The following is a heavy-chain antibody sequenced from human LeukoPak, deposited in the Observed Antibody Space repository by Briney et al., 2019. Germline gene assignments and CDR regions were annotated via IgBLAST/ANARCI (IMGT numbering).Heavy chain of an antibody. Sequence: GGSLRLSCAASGFTFSSYWMSWVRQAPGKGLEWVANIKQDGSEKYYVDSVKGRFTISRDNAKNSLYLQMNSLRAEDTAVYYCAGGRPVTIFGANYYMDVWGKGTTVTVSS. V-gene: IGHV3-7*03. D-gene: IGHD3-3*01. CDR2: IKQDGSEK. J-gene: IGHJ6*03. CDR1: GFTFSSYW. CDR3: AGGRPVTIFGANYYMDV.